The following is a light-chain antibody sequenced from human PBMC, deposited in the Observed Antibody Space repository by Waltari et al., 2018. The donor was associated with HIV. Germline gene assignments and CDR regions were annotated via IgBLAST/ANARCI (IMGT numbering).Light chain of an antibody. V-gene: IGLV1-47*01. CDR3: AAWDDSLSGYV. CDR1: SSNIGSNY. J-gene: IGLJ1*01. CDR2: RNN. Sequence: QSVLTQPPSASGTPGQRVTISCSGRSSNIGSNYGYWYQQLPGTAPKRLIYRNNQRPSGGPDRFAGSKSGTSASLAISGLRSEDEADYYCAAWDDSLSGYVFGTGTKVTVL.